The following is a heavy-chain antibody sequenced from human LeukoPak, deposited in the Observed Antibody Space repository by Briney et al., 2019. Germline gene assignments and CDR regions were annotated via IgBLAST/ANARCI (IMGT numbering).Heavy chain of an antibody. CDR2: IYYSGST. CDR1: GGSISSSSYY. Sequence: SETLSLTCTVSGGSISSSSYYWGWIRQPPGKGLEWIGRIYYSGSTYYNPALKSRVTFSLDTSKNQFSLKLSSVAAADTAVYYCARQLRIVVAGTAAFDIWGQGTMVTVSS. J-gene: IGHJ3*02. D-gene: IGHD6-19*01. CDR3: ARQLRIVVAGTAAFDI. V-gene: IGHV4-39*01.